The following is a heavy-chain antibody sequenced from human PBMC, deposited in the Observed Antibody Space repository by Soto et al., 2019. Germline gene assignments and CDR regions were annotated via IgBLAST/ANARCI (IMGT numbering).Heavy chain of an antibody. V-gene: IGHV3-74*01. CDR2: IYNDGTYS. CDR3: TRGPRPISTGTGAY. D-gene: IGHD3-10*01. Sequence: GGSLRLSCAASGFIFKMYWMHWVRQSPGKGLVWISKIYNDGTYSDYADSVRGRFTISRDDVNDTLYLQMNNLRAEDSGLYYCTRGPRPISTGTGAYWGQGTQVTVSS. J-gene: IGHJ4*02. CDR1: GFIFKMYW.